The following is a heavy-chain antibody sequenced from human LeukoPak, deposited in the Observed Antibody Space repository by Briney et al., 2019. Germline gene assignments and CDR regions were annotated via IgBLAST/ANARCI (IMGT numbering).Heavy chain of an antibody. CDR1: GYTFTGDY. D-gene: IGHD2-2*01. CDR3: ARVSTSCCYEIDY. V-gene: IGHV1-2*02. Sequence: GASVKVSCKASGYTFTGDYMHWVRQAPGQGLEWMGWINPNSGGTNYAQKFQGRVTMTRDTSISTAYMELSRLRSDDTAVYYCARVSTSCCYEIDYWGQGTLVTVSS. J-gene: IGHJ4*02. CDR2: INPNSGGT.